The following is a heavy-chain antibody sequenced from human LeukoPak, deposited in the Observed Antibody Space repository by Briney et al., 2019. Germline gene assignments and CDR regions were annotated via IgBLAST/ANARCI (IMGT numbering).Heavy chain of an antibody. J-gene: IGHJ5*02. CDR3: ARAYIAAGWFDP. CDR1: GGSISSYY. V-gene: IGHV4-4*07. Sequence: PSETLSLTCTVSGGSISSYYWSWIRQPAGKGLEWIGRIYTSGSTNYNPSLKIRVTISVDKSKNQFSLKLSSVTAAETAVYYCARAYIAAGWFDPWGQGTLVTVSS. CDR2: IYTSGST. D-gene: IGHD6-13*01.